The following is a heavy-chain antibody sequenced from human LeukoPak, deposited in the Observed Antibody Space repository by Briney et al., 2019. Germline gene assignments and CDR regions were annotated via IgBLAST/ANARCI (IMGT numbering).Heavy chain of an antibody. D-gene: IGHD3-22*01. J-gene: IGHJ4*02. V-gene: IGHV3-7*01. CDR3: AREGTGDSSGYVLDY. CDR1: GFTFDDYG. Sequence: GGSLRLSCAASGFTFDDYGMSWVRQAPGKGLEWVANIKQDGSEKYYVDSVKGRFTISRDNAKNSLYLQMNSLRAEDTAVYYCAREGTGDSSGYVLDYWGQGTLVTVSS. CDR2: IKQDGSEK.